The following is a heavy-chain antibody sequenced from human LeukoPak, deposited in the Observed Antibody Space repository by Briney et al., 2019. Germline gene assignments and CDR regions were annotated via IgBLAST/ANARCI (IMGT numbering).Heavy chain of an antibody. Sequence: ASVKVSCKASGYTFTDYYLHWVRQAPGQGLEWMGWISAYNGNTNYAQKLQGRVTMTTDTPTSTAYMELRSLRSDDTAVYYCARDLPAANYYDSSGYEPTPFDYWGQGTLVTVSS. D-gene: IGHD3-22*01. CDR1: GYTFTDYY. CDR2: ISAYNGNT. V-gene: IGHV1-18*04. CDR3: ARDLPAANYYDSSGYEPTPFDY. J-gene: IGHJ4*02.